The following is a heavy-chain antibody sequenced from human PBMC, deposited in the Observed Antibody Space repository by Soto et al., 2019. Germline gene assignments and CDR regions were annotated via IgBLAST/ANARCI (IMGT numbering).Heavy chain of an antibody. Sequence: SVKVSCKASGGTFSSYAISWVRQAPGQGLEWMGGIIPIFGTANYAQKFQGRVTITADKSTRTAYMELSSLRSEDTAVYYCTRLVGSSYPYYYYYGMDVWGQGTTVTVSS. J-gene: IGHJ6*02. CDR1: GGTFSSYA. V-gene: IGHV1-69*06. D-gene: IGHD6-13*01. CDR2: IIPIFGTA. CDR3: TRLVGSSYPYYYYYGMDV.